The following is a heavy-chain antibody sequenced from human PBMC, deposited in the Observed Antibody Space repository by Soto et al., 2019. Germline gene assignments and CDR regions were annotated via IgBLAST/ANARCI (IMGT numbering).Heavy chain of an antibody. J-gene: IGHJ5*02. CDR2: IIPIFGTA. CDR1: GGTFSSYA. D-gene: IGHD5-12*01. V-gene: IGHV1-69*13. Sequence: SVKVSCKASGGTFSSYAISWVRQAPGQGLEWMGGIIPIFGTANYAQKFQGRVTITADESTSTAYMELSSLRSEDTAVYYCASLVATITRGWFDPWGQGTLVTVSS. CDR3: ASLVATITRGWFDP.